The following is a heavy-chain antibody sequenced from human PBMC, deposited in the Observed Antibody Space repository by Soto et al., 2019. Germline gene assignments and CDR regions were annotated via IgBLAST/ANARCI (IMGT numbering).Heavy chain of an antibody. CDR2: IYYSGST. D-gene: IGHD2-2*01. CDR3: ARVGVYCISTSCQRFDY. V-gene: IGHV4-59*01. Sequence: SETLSLTCTVSGGSISSYYWGWIRQPPGKGLEWIGYIYYSGSTNYNPSLKSRVTISVDTSKNQFSLKLSSVTAADTAVYYCARVGVYCISTSCQRFDYWGQGTLVTVSS. J-gene: IGHJ4*02. CDR1: GGSISSYY.